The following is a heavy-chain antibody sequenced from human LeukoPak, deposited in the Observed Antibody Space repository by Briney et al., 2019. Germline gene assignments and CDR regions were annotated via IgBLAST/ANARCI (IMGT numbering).Heavy chain of an antibody. D-gene: IGHD1-26*01. J-gene: IGHJ4*02. CDR3: ARGRPHSGSYIA. CDR1: GGSFSGYY. V-gene: IGHV4-34*01. Sequence: SETLSLTCAVYGGSFSGYYWSWIRQPPGKGLEWIGEINHSGSTNYNPSLKSRVTISVDTSKNQFSLKLSSVTAADTAVYYCARGRPHSGSYIAWGQGTLVTVSP. CDR2: INHSGST.